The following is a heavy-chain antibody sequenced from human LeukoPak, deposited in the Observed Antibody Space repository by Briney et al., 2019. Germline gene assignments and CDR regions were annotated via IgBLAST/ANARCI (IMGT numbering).Heavy chain of an antibody. J-gene: IGHJ6*03. CDR2: INPNSGGT. D-gene: IGHD5-12*01. Sequence: ASVKVSCKASGYTFTGYYMHWVRQAPGQGLEWMGWINPNSGGTNYAQKFQGRVTMTRDTSISTAHMELSRLRSDDTAVYYCARHTVAGDYMDVWGKGTTVTVSS. CDR1: GYTFTGYY. CDR3: ARHTVAGDYMDV. V-gene: IGHV1-2*02.